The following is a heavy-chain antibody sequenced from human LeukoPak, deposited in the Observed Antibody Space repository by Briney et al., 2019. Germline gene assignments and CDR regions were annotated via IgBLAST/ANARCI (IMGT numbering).Heavy chain of an antibody. CDR3: ARDFDGDHDQDAFDI. CDR2: IYYSGTT. CDR1: GDIIGSNSYY. D-gene: IGHD4-17*01. V-gene: IGHV4-39*07. J-gene: IGHJ3*02. Sequence: SETLSLTCSVSGDIIGSNSYYWGLIRQSPGKGLEWIGSIYYSGTTYYNPSLKSRVTMSVDTSKNQYSLKLRSVTAADTAVYYCARDFDGDHDQDAFDIWGQGTLVTVSS.